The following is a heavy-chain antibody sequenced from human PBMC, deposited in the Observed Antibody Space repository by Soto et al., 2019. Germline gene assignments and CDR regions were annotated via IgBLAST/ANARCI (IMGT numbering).Heavy chain of an antibody. J-gene: IGHJ6*02. D-gene: IGHD5-18*01. CDR2: IYYSGST. CDR3: AKGMVTAYYYYGMDV. Sequence: SETMSLTCTVSSGSVSSGSYYWSWIRQPPGKGLEWIGYIYYSGSTNYNPSLKSRVTISVDTSKNQFSLKLSSVTAADTAVYYCAKGMVTAYYYYGMDVWGQGTTVTVSS. CDR1: SGSVSSGSYY. V-gene: IGHV4-61*01.